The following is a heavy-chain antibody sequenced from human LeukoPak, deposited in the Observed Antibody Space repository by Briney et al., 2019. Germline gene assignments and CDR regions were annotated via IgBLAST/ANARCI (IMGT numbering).Heavy chain of an antibody. V-gene: IGHV4-4*07. Sequence: SETLSLTCTVSGGSISSYYWSWIRQPAGKGLEWIGRIYTSGSTSYNPSLKSRVTMSVDTSNNQFSLKLRSVTAADTAVYYCARDSIAAAGWAFDIWGQGTMVTVSS. CDR2: IYTSGST. CDR1: GGSISSYY. J-gene: IGHJ3*02. D-gene: IGHD6-13*01. CDR3: ARDSIAAAGWAFDI.